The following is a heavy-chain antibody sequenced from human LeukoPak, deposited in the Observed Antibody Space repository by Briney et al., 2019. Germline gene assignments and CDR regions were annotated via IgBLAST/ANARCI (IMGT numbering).Heavy chain of an antibody. Sequence: GGSLRLSCAASGFTFSNYGMNWVRQAPGKGLEWVSSISSSSSYIYYADSVKGRFTISRDNSKNTLYLQMNSLRAEDTAVYYCARADFVKWWFDPWGQGTLVTVSS. CDR3: ARADFVKWWFDP. V-gene: IGHV3-21*01. CDR1: GFTFSNYG. CDR2: ISSSSSYI. J-gene: IGHJ5*02. D-gene: IGHD1-26*01.